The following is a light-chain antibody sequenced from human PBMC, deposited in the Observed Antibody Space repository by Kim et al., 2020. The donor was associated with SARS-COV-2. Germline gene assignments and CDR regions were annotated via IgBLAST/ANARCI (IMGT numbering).Light chain of an antibody. Sequence: EIVLTQSPGTLSLAPGERATLSCMASQSIKTKYLAWYQQKSGQAPRLLIYGVSTRSTGIPDRFSGSGSGTDFTLTISRLEAEDFAMYYCQHYGGSYIFGQGTKLEIK. J-gene: IGKJ2*01. CDR3: QHYGGSYI. CDR1: QSIKTKY. V-gene: IGKV3-20*01. CDR2: GVS.